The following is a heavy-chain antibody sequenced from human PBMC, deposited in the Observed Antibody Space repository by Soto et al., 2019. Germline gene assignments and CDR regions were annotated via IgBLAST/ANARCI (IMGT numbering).Heavy chain of an antibody. J-gene: IGHJ4*02. CDR3: ARDLGHGELADY. V-gene: IGHV3-74*01. Sequence: EVQLVESGGGLVQPGGSLRLSCAASGFTLSKYWMHWVRQAPGKGLFWVSRIKSDGSTTNYADSVKGRFTISRDNAKNTLYLQMNSLRAEDTAVYYCARDLGHGELADYWGQGTLVTVSS. CDR1: GFTLSKYW. CDR2: IKSDGSTT. D-gene: IGHD3-10*01.